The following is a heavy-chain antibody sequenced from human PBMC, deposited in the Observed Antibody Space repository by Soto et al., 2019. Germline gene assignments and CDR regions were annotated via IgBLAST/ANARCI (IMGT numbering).Heavy chain of an antibody. CDR2: INHSGST. CDR3: ARDDSSGQGVAFDI. Sequence: PSGIPDPTCAVHCIPFWGYYRGCIRQPPGKGLEWIGEINHSGSTNYNPSLKSRVTISVDTSKNQFSLKLSSVTAADTAVYYCARDDSSGQGVAFDIWGQGTMVT. J-gene: IGHJ3*02. D-gene: IGHD3-22*01. CDR1: CIPFWGYY. V-gene: IGHV4-34*01.